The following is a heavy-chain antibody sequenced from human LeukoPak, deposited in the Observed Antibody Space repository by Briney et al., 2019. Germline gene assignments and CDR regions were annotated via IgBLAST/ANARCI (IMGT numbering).Heavy chain of an antibody. Sequence: ASVKVSCKASGYTFTGYYMHWVRQAPGQGLEWMGWINPNSGGTNYAQKFQGRVTMTRDTSISTAYMELSRLRSDDTAVYYCARGPSADIAVAGKGVFGYWGQGTLVTVSS. CDR3: ARGPSADIAVAGKGVFGY. CDR2: INPNSGGT. J-gene: IGHJ4*02. CDR1: GYTFTGYY. V-gene: IGHV1-2*02. D-gene: IGHD6-19*01.